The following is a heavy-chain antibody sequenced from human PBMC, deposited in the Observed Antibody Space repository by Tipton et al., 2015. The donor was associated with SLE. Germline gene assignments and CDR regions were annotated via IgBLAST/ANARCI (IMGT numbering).Heavy chain of an antibody. CDR2: ISYSGST. CDR1: GDSISNYY. CDR3: ARGWTKGSGSFAEYFQN. V-gene: IGHV4-59*01. Sequence: TLSLTCTVSGDSISNYYWSWIRQPPGKGLEWIGYISYSGSTNYNPSLKSRVTISVDTSKNQFSLNLSSVTAADTAVYYCARGWTKGSGSFAEYFQNWGQGTLVTVSS. D-gene: IGHD1-26*01. J-gene: IGHJ1*01.